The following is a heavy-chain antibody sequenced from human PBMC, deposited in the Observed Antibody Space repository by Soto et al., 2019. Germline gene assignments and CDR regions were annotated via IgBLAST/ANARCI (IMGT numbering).Heavy chain of an antibody. Sequence: QVQLVESGGGVVQPGRSLRLSCAASGFTFSSYGMHWVRQAPGKGLEWVAVISYDGSNKYYADSVKGRFTISRDNSKKTLYLQMNSLRAEDTAVYYCALSPLYCGALSGRAEYFQHWGQGTLVTVSS. D-gene: IGHD3-10*01. CDR1: GFTFSSYG. V-gene: IGHV3-30*03. CDR2: ISYDGSNK. CDR3: ALSPLYCGALSGRAEYFQH. J-gene: IGHJ1*01.